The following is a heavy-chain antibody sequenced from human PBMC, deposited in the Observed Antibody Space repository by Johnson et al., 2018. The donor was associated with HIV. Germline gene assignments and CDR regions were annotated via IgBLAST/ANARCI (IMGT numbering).Heavy chain of an antibody. CDR3: ARGIAAAGIPVKAFDI. Sequence: QVQLVESGGGVVQPGRSLRLSCAASGFSFSSSVMHWVRKAPGKGLEWVAVISFDGINNDYADSVRGRFTISRDNSKNTLYLQMNSLRAEDTAVYYCARGIAAAGIPVKAFDIWGQGTMVTVSS. D-gene: IGHD6-13*01. CDR2: ISFDGINN. V-gene: IGHV3-30*14. J-gene: IGHJ3*02. CDR1: GFSFSSSV.